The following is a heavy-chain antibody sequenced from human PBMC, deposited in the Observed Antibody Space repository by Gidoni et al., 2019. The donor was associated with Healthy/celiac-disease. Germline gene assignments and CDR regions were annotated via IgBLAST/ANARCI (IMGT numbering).Heavy chain of an antibody. V-gene: IGHV4-59*01. CDR3: ARDLGDSPFDY. CDR2: IYYSGST. Sequence: QVQLQESGPGLVKPSETLSLTCTVSGGSISSYYWSWIRQPPGKGLEWIGYIYYSGSTNYNPSLKSRVTISVDTSKNQFSLKLSSVTAADTAVYYCARDLGDSPFDYWGQGTLVTVSS. D-gene: IGHD3-16*01. CDR1: GGSISSYY. J-gene: IGHJ4*02.